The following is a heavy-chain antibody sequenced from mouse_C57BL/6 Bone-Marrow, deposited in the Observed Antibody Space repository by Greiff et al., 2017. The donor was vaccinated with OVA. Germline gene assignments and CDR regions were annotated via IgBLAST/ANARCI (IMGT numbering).Heavy chain of an antibody. CDR2: IDPSDSET. D-gene: IGHD1-1*01. Sequence: QVQLQQPGAELVRPGSSVKLSCKASGYTFTSYWMHWVKQRPIQGLEWIGNIDPSDSETHYNQKFKDKATLTVDKSSSTAYMQLSSLTSEDSSVYYLARLYYGSSTGYFDVWGTGTTVTVSS. CDR1: GYTFTSYW. J-gene: IGHJ1*03. V-gene: IGHV1-52*01. CDR3: ARLYYGSSTGYFDV.